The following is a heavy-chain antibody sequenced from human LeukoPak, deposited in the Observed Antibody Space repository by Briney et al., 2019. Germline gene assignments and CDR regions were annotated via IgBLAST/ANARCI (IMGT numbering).Heavy chain of an antibody. Sequence: RGSLRLSCAASGFTVSSDYMSWVRQAPGKGLEWVSVIYSDGSTSYADSVKGRFTISRDNSKNTLYLQMNSLRAEDTAVYYCARDTPAAGTRYFDYWGQGTLVTVSS. CDR1: GFTVSSDY. V-gene: IGHV3-66*01. D-gene: IGHD6-13*01. CDR3: ARDTPAAGTRYFDY. J-gene: IGHJ4*02. CDR2: IYSDGST.